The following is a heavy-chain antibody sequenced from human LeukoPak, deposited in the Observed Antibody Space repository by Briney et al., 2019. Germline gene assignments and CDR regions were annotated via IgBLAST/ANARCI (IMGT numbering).Heavy chain of an antibody. V-gene: IGHV3-64*01. CDR2: ISSNGGST. Sequence: GGSLRLSCAASGFTFSSYAMHWVRQAPGKGLEYVSAISSNGGSTYYANFVKGRFTISRDNSKNTLYLQMGSLRAEDMAVYYCARVLRGSDGAFDIWGKGQWSPSLQ. D-gene: IGHD1-26*01. CDR1: GFTFSSYA. J-gene: IGHJ3*02. CDR3: ARVLRGSDGAFDI.